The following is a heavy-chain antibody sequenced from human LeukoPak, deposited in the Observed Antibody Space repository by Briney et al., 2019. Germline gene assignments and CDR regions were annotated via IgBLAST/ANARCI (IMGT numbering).Heavy chain of an antibody. D-gene: IGHD2-2*01. J-gene: IGHJ6*02. V-gene: IGHV1-69*13. CDR3: ARTRSGCSTTNCYPYDMDV. Sequence: ASVKVSCKASGGTFSSYAITWVRQAPGQGLEWMGGIIPIFGTTSYAQSFQGRVTITADESTTTAYIELSSLRSEDTAVYYCARTRSGCSTTNCYPYDMDVWGQGTTVTVSS. CDR1: GGTFSSYA. CDR2: IIPIFGTT.